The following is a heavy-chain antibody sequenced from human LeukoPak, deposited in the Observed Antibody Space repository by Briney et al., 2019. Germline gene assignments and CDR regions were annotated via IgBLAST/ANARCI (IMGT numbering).Heavy chain of an antibody. V-gene: IGHV3-11*04. Sequence: GGSLRLSCAASGFTFSDYYMAWIRQAPGKGLEWISYISTSGSAVYYADSVKGRFTMSRDNAKNSLYLQMNSLRAEDTAVYYCARSGDLPHYYYGMDVWGQGTTVTVSS. CDR1: GFTFSDYY. CDR3: ARSGDLPHYYYGMDV. D-gene: IGHD4-17*01. CDR2: ISTSGSAV. J-gene: IGHJ6*02.